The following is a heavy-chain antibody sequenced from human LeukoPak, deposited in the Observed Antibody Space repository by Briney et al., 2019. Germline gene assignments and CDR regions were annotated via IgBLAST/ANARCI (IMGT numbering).Heavy chain of an antibody. CDR1: GGSISSSSYY. J-gene: IGHJ5*02. V-gene: IGHV4-61*05. Sequence: SETLSLTCTVSGGSISSSSYYWSWIRQPPGKGLEWIGYIYYSGSTNYNPSLKSRLTISVDTSKNQFSLKLSSVTAADTAVYYCARGMTTGPDPWGQGTLVTVSS. D-gene: IGHD4-17*01. CDR2: IYYSGST. CDR3: ARGMTTGPDP.